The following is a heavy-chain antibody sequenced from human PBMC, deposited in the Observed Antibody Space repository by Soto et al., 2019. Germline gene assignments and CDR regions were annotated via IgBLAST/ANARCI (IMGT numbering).Heavy chain of an antibody. CDR3: ARCSLVVVPAPGFDP. Sequence: SETLSLTCTISGGSISVYYWSWVRQPPGHELEWIGYIYYSGTTYYNPSLKSRVTISVDTSKNQFSLKLSSVSAADTALYYCARCSLVVVPAPGFDPWGRGTLVTVSS. D-gene: IGHD2-2*01. CDR2: IYYSGTT. CDR1: GGSISVYY. V-gene: IGHV4-59*12. J-gene: IGHJ5*02.